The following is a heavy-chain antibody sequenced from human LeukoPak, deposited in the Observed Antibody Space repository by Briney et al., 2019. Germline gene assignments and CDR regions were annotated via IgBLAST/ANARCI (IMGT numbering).Heavy chain of an antibody. CDR1: GGSISSHY. J-gene: IGHJ2*01. V-gene: IGHV4-59*11. CDR3: ARDRRITIFGVKNWYFDL. CDR2: IYYSGSI. Sequence: PSETLSLTCTVSGGSISSHYWSWIRQPPGKGLEWIGYIYYSGSINYNPSLKSRVTISVDTSKNQFSLKLSSVTAADTAVYYCARDRRITIFGVKNWYFDLWGRGTLVTVSS. D-gene: IGHD3-3*01.